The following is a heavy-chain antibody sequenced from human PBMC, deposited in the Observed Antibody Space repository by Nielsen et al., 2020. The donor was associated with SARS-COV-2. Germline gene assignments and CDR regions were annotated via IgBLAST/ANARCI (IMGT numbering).Heavy chain of an antibody. D-gene: IGHD3-3*01. Sequence: SETLSLTCTVSGGSISSGSYYWGWIRQPPGKGLEWIGSMFYSGSPYYNPSPKSRVTISVDTSKNQFSLKLSSVTAADTAVYYCARPVRYYGWFDPWGQGTLVTVSS. CDR2: MFYSGSP. CDR1: GGSISSGSYY. V-gene: IGHV4-39*01. CDR3: ARPVRYYGWFDP. J-gene: IGHJ5*02.